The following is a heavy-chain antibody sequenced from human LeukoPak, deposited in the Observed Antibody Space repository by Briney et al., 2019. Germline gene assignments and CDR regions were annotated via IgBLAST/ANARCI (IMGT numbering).Heavy chain of an antibody. D-gene: IGHD2-8*02. CDR1: GFTFSSYS. CDR2: ISSGGSTI. CDR3: ARDETGVGTGGIDY. Sequence: GGSLRLSCAASGFTFSSYSMNWVRQAPGQGLEWVAYISSGGSTIYFADSVKGRFTISRDNARNSLYLQMDSLRDEDTAVYYCARDETGVGTGGIDYWGQGTLVTVSS. V-gene: IGHV3-48*02. J-gene: IGHJ4*02.